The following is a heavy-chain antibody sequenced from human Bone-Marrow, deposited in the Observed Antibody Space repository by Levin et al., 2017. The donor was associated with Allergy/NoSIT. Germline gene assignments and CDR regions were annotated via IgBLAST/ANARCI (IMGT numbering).Heavy chain of an antibody. CDR1: GITFSSYT. V-gene: IGHV3-21*04. CDR3: ARSRGDFWSTNHLGFNFHYYYGMDV. Sequence: SCATSGITFSSYTMSWVRQAPGKGLEWVSSISSSSRYIYYADSVKGRFTISRDNAKNSLNLQITSLRVEDTAVYYCARSRGDFWSTNHLGFNFHYYYGMDVWGQGTTVTVSS. J-gene: IGHJ6*02. D-gene: IGHD3-3*01. CDR2: ISSSSRYI.